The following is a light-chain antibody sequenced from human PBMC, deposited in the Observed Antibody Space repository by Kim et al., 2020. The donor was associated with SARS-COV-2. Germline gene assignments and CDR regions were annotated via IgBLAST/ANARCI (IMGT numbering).Light chain of an antibody. J-gene: IGKJ2*01. Sequence: SPGEKATLSCRASQSVSSNYLAWYQQKPGQAPRLLIYAASNRATGIPDRFSGSGSQTDFTLTINGLEPEDFALYYCQQYGTSTGYTFGQGTKLEI. CDR2: AAS. CDR1: QSVSSNY. V-gene: IGKV3-20*01. CDR3: QQYGTSTGYT.